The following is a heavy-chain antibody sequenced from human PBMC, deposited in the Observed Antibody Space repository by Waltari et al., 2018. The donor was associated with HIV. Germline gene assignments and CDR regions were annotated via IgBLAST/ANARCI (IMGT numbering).Heavy chain of an antibody. V-gene: IGHV3-33*01. CDR3: ARGGYYYDISGYYHY. CDR2: IWYDGDNK. Sequence: QVQLVESGGGVVQPGRSLRLSCAASGFTFSNFAMHWVRQAPGKGLEGGAVIWYDGDNKYYADSVKGRFTISRDNSKNTLYLQMNSLRVEDTAVYYCARGGYYYDISGYYHYWGQGTLVTVSS. J-gene: IGHJ4*02. CDR1: GFTFSNFA. D-gene: IGHD3-22*01.